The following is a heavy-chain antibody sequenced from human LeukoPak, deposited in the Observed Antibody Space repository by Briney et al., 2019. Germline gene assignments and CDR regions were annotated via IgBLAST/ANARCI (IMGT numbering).Heavy chain of an antibody. CDR2: IPYDGSNK. V-gene: IGHV3-30-3*01. CDR1: GFTFSSYA. CDR3: ASRYCSGGSCYLGAFDI. J-gene: IGHJ3*02. Sequence: GGSLRLSCAASGFTFSSYAMHWVRQAPGKGLEWVAVIPYDGSNKYYADSVKGRFTISRDNSKNTLYLQMSSLRAEDMAVYYCASRYCSGGSCYLGAFDIWGQGTMVTVSS. D-gene: IGHD2-15*01.